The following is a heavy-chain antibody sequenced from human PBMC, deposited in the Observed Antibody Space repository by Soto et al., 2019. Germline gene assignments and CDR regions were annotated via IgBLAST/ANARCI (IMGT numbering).Heavy chain of an antibody. CDR1: GYTFTSDG. D-gene: IGHD3-22*01. V-gene: IGHV1-3*01. Sequence: ASVKVSCKASGYTFTSDGIHWVRQAPGQRLEWTGWINAGNGNTKYSEKFQGRVTITRDTSASTAYLELSSLRSEDTAVYYCARDPNDSSAYYHHYYYGMDVWGQGTTVTVSS. CDR2: INAGNGNT. CDR3: ARDPNDSSAYYHHYYYGMDV. J-gene: IGHJ6*02.